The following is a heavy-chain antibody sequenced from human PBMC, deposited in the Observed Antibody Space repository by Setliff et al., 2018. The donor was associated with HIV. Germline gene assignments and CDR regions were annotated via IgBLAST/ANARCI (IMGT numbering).Heavy chain of an antibody. Sequence: GGSLRLSCAASGFSFSNYWMHWVRQAPGKGLVWVSAIFNGYGNGDGKIYYADSVKGRFTISRENDKNMVYLQMNSLRVEDTAVYYCAKDNAIGVDAFDIWGQGTMVTVSS. D-gene: IGHD2-8*01. J-gene: IGHJ3*02. V-gene: IGHV3-NL1*01. CDR2: IFNGYGNGDGKI. CDR1: GFSFSNYW. CDR3: AKDNAIGVDAFDI.